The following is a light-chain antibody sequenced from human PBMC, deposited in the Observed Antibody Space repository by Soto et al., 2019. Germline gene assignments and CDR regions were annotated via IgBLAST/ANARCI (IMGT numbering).Light chain of an antibody. CDR2: GAS. CDR3: RQYRDTPPP. J-gene: IGKJ4*01. Sequence: EIVLTQAPGTLSLSPGERATLSCRASQSVSSSYLAWYQQKPGQAPRLLIYGASSRATGIPDRFSGSGSATDFTLTVSRLEPEDFAVYHCRQYRDTPPPLGGGTK. CDR1: QSVSSSY. V-gene: IGKV3-20*01.